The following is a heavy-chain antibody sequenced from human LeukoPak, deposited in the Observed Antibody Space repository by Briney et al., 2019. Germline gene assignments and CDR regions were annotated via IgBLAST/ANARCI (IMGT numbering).Heavy chain of an antibody. CDR1: GFTFSSYA. J-gene: IGHJ4*02. CDR2: ISGSGGST. Sequence: GGSLRLSCAASGFTFSSYAMSWVRQAPGKGLEWVSAISGSGGSTYYADSVKGRFTISRDNSKNTLYLQMNSLRAEDTAVYYCTSIDIVVVPAGLDTGTQNYWGQGTLVTVSS. CDR3: TSIDIVVVPAGLDTGTQNY. D-gene: IGHD2-2*01. V-gene: IGHV3-23*01.